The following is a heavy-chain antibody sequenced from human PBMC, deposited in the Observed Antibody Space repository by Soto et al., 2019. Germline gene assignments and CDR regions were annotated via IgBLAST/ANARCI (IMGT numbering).Heavy chain of an antibody. CDR2: ISGSGGST. D-gene: IGHD6-13*01. CDR1: GFTFSSYA. CDR3: AYSSTPFAY. J-gene: IGHJ4*02. Sequence: EVQLLESGGGLVQPGGSLRLSCAASGFTFSSYARSWVLQAPGKGREWVSAISGSGGSTYYADSVKCRFTISRDNSQNTLYRQMNSLRAEDTAVDCCAYSSTPFAYWGKGTLVTVSS. V-gene: IGHV3-23*01.